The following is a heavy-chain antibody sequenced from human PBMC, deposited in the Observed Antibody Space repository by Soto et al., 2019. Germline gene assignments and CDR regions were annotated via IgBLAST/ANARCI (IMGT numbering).Heavy chain of an antibody. Sequence: ASVKVSCKASGGTFSSYAISWVRQAPGQGLEWMGGIIPIFGTANYAQKFQGRVTITADESTSTAYMELSSLRSEDTAVYYCARDRREVTIFVTGPTKVHTSFDYWGQGTLVTVSS. CDR3: ARDRREVTIFVTGPTKVHTSFDY. CDR1: GGTFSSYA. J-gene: IGHJ4*02. D-gene: IGHD3-3*01. CDR2: IIPIFGTA. V-gene: IGHV1-69*13.